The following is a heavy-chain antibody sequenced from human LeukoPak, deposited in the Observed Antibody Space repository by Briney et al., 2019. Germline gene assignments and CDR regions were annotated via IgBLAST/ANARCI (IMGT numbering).Heavy chain of an antibody. J-gene: IGHJ3*02. V-gene: IGHV3-30-3*01. Sequence: GGSLRLSCAASGFTFSSYAMHWVRQAPGKGLEWVAVISYDGSNKYYADSVKGRFTISRDNSKNTLYLQMNSLRAEDTAVYYCARAPYHLGYCSSTSCSGAFDIWGQGTMVTVSS. CDR2: ISYDGSNK. CDR1: GFTFSSYA. D-gene: IGHD2-2*01. CDR3: ARAPYHLGYCSSTSCSGAFDI.